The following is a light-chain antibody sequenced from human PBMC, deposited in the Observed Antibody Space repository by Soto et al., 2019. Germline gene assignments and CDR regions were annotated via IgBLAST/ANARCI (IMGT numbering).Light chain of an antibody. CDR2: DAY. V-gene: IGKV3-11*01. CDR3: QQRGNWPPIT. Sequence: EIVLTQSPATLSLSPGERATLSCRASQSVSSYLAWYQQKPGQAPRLLIYDAYNRATGIPARFSGSGSGTDFTLTISSLEAEYFAVYYCQQRGNWPPITFGQGTRLEIK. CDR1: QSVSSY. J-gene: IGKJ5*01.